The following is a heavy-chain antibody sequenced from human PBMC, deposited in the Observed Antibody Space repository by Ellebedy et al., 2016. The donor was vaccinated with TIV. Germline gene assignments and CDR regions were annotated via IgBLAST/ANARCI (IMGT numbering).Heavy chain of an antibody. D-gene: IGHD3-3*01. Sequence: PGGSLRLSCAASGFTFSSDWMGWVRQAPGKRLEWVASIKGDGSVTHYVDSVRGRFTISRDNAKNSLFLQMNTLRAEDTAVYYCARLRGGVTEYDYWGQGTLVTVSS. V-gene: IGHV3-7*01. J-gene: IGHJ4*02. CDR1: GFTFSSDW. CDR2: IKGDGSVT. CDR3: ARLRGGVTEYDY.